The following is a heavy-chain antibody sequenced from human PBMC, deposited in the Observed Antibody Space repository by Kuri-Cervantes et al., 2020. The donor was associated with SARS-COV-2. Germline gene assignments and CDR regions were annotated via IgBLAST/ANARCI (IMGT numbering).Heavy chain of an antibody. CDR3: AKDRLGVPDF. J-gene: IGHJ1*01. D-gene: IGHD2-8*01. CDR1: GFNFSSTD. V-gene: IGHV3-30*18. Sequence: GGSLRLSCAASGFNFSSTDMHWVRQAPGKGLEWVAVISNDGKHEKCVDSGKGRFTISRDNSQNTLYLQMKSLTSEDTAIYYCAKDRLGVPDFWGQGTLVTVSS. CDR2: ISNDGKHE.